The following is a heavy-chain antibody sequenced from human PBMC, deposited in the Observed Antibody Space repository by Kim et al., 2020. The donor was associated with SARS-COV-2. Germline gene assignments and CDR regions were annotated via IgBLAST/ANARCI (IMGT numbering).Heavy chain of an antibody. V-gene: IGHV3-7*01. Sequence: GGSLRLSCVASGFTFSASSMTWVRQAPGRGLEFVAKMKEDGSEIFYADSVKGRFTISRANTKNSLYLQMNSLRAEDTAVYYCSKGGSIRFYCWVHGTWY. D-gene: IGHD2-8*02. J-gene: IGHJ2*01. CDR3: SKGGSIRFYCWVHGTWY. CDR1: GFTFSASS. CDR2: MKEDGSEI.